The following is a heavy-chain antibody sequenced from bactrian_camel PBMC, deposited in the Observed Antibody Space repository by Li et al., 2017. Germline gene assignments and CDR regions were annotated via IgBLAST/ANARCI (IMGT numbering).Heavy chain of an antibody. D-gene: IGHD4*01. Sequence: VQLVESGGGSVQDGGSLRLSCAASGDRDSSTIMAWFRQPPGKGREGVAAVYNGRAARGRTWYADSVKGRFTISQDSAKNTVDLQMNSLLSEDTALYYCAATFSVFNDYLAFLYWGQGTQVTVS. CDR2: VYNGRAARGRT. CDR3: AATFSVFNDYLAFLY. V-gene: IGHV3S40*01. J-gene: IGHJ4*01. CDR1: GDRDSSTI.